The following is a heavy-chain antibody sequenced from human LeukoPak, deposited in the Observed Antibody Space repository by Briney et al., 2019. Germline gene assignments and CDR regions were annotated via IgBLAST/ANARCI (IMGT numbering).Heavy chain of an antibody. Sequence: GGSLRLSCAASGFTFSRYSMNWVRQAPGKGLEWVSYISRSSSTIHCADSVKGRFTISRDNAKNSLYLQMNSLRAEDTAVYYCARVSSSWLNWFDPWGQGTLVTVSS. CDR3: ARVSSSWLNWFDP. J-gene: IGHJ5*02. D-gene: IGHD6-13*01. CDR2: ISRSSSTI. V-gene: IGHV3-48*04. CDR1: GFTFSRYS.